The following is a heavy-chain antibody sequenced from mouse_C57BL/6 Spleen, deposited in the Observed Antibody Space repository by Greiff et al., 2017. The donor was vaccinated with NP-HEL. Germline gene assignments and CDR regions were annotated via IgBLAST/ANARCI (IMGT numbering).Heavy chain of an antibody. CDR2: ISNGGGST. CDR3: ARFYGSSFDV. V-gene: IGHV5-12*01. D-gene: IGHD1-1*01. J-gene: IGHJ1*03. CDR1: GFTFSDYY. Sequence: EVKVVESGGGLVQPGGSLKLSCAASGFTFSDYYMYWVRQTPEKRLEWVAYISNGGGSTYYPDTVKGRFTISRDNAKNTLYLQMSRLKSEDTAMYYCARFYGSSFDVWGTGTTVTVSS.